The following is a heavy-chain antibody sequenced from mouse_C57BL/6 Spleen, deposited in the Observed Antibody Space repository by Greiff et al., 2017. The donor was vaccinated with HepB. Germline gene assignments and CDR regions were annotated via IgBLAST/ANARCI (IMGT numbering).Heavy chain of an antibody. CDR2: IYPGDGDT. D-gene: IGHD1-1*01. J-gene: IGHJ4*01. CDR3: ARGMSTTVVAKMDY. CDR1: GYAFSSYW. Sequence: VQLQQSGAELVKPGASVKISCKASGYAFSSYWMNWVKQRPGKGLEWIGQIYPGDGDTNYNGKFKGKATLTADKSSSTAYMQLSSLTSEDSAVYFCARGMSTTVVAKMDYWGQGTSVTVSS. V-gene: IGHV1-80*01.